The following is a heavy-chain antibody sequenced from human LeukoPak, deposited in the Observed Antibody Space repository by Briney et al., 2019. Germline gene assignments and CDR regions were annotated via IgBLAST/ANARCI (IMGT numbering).Heavy chain of an antibody. D-gene: IGHD3-10*01. V-gene: IGHV3-23*01. CDR1: GFTFSSYA. J-gene: IGHJ4*02. CDR3: AKKEDYYYGSGSYYKN. CDR2: ISGSGGST. Sequence: PGGSLRLSCAASGFTFSSYAMSWVRQAPGKGLEWVSAISGSGGSTYYADSVKGRFTISRDNSKNTLYLQMNSLRAEDTAVYYCAKKEDYYYGSGSYYKNWGQGTLVTVSS.